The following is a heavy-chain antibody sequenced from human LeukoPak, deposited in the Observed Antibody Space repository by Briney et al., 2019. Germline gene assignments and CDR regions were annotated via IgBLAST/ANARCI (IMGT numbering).Heavy chain of an antibody. J-gene: IGHJ5*02. V-gene: IGHV4-59*01. Sequence: SETLSLTCTVSGGSISTYYWSWIRQPPGKGLEWIGYIYYSGSTNYNPSLRSRVTILIDTSKNQFSLKLNSVTVADTAVYYCARLNRYQPYWFDPWGQGTLVTVSS. CDR1: GGSISTYY. CDR3: ARLNRYQPYWFDP. D-gene: IGHD2-2*01. CDR2: IYYSGST.